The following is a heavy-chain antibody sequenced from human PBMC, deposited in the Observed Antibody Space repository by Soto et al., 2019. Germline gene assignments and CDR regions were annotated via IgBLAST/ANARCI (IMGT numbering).Heavy chain of an antibody. Sequence: GPSVKVSCKASGGTFSSYAIRWVRQAPGQGLEWMGGIIPILCTANYAQKFQGRVTITADESTSTAYMELSSLRSEDTAVYYCARAGGVTTVTTSLGYYGMDVWGQGTTVTVSS. CDR2: IIPILCTA. D-gene: IGHD4-17*01. CDR1: GGTFSSYA. J-gene: IGHJ6*02. CDR3: ARAGGVTTVTTSLGYYGMDV. V-gene: IGHV1-69*13.